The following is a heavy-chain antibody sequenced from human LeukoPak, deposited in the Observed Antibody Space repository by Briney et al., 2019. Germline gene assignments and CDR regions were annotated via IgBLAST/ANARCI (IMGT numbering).Heavy chain of an antibody. J-gene: IGHJ4*02. CDR1: GFTVSSNY. D-gene: IGHD3-10*01. CDR3: AKDLLPTDGSGSVY. Sequence: QPGGSLRLSCAASGFTVSSNYMSWVRQAPGKGLEWVSVIYSGGSTYYADSVKGRFTISRDNSKNTLYLQMNSLRAEDTAVYYCAKDLLPTDGSGSVYWGQGTLVTVSS. V-gene: IGHV3-53*01. CDR2: IYSGGST.